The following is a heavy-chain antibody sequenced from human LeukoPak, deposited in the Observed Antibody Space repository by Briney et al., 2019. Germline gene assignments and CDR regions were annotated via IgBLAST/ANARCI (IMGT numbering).Heavy chain of an antibody. Sequence: ASVKVSCKASGYTLTGYYMHWVRQAPGQGLEWMGWINPNSGGTNYAQKFQGRVTMTRDTSISTAYMELSRLRSDDTAVYYCAKGRVQVVVVDNPLDYWGQGTLVTVSS. CDR1: GYTLTGYY. CDR2: INPNSGGT. CDR3: AKGRVQVVVVDNPLDY. V-gene: IGHV1-2*02. D-gene: IGHD2-15*01. J-gene: IGHJ4*02.